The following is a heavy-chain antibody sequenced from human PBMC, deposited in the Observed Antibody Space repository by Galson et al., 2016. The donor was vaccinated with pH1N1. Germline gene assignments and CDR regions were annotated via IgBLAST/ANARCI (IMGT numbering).Heavy chain of an antibody. V-gene: IGHV3-11*03. D-gene: IGHD6-6*01. CDR3: VRCLFISSSGTPFDY. Sequence: SLRLSCAASGFTFNHYYMSWVRQAPGKGLEWISFISERSHFTNYADSVKGRFTISRDNTKNSVFLQMDSLRPDDTALYYCVRCLFISSSGTPFDYWGRGTLVTVSS. CDR2: ISERSHFT. CDR1: GFTFNHYY. J-gene: IGHJ4*01.